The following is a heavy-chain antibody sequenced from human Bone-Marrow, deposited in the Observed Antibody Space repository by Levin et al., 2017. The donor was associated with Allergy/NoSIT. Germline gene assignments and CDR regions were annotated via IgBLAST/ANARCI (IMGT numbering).Heavy chain of an antibody. CDR2: ISYDGSNK. D-gene: IGHD5-18*01. V-gene: IGHV3-30*03. CDR1: GFTFSSYG. CDR3: ARISGYSYGLMDDAFDI. Sequence: GGSLRLSCAASGFTFSSYGMHWVRQAPGKRLEWVAVISYDGSNKYYADSVKGRFTISRDNSKNTLYLQMNSLRAEDTAVYYCARISGYSYGLMDDAFDIWGQGTMVTVSS. J-gene: IGHJ3*02.